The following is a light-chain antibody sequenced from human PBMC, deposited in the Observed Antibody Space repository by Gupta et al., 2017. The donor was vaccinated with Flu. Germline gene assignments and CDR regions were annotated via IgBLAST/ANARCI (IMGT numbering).Light chain of an antibody. CDR1: SANIGSNT. V-gene: IGLV1-44*01. CDR3: AAWDDSRSGVV. J-gene: IGLJ2*01. CDR2: NNN. Sequence: RVTISCSGSSANIGSNTINWYQQLPGTAPKLLIYNNNQRPSGVPDRFSGSKSGTSASLAITGLQAEDEADYYCAAWDDSRSGVVFGGGTKLTVL.